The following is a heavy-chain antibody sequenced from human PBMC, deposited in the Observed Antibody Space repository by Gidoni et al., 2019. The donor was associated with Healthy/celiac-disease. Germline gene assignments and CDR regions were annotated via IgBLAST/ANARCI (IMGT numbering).Heavy chain of an antibody. CDR3: ARENPNLGDAFDI. CDR2: ISSSSSYI. Sequence: EVQLVESGGGLVQSGGSLRLSCAASGFTFSSYSMNWVRQAPGKGLEWVSSISSSSSYIYYADSVKGRFTISRDNAKNSLYLQMNSLRAEDTAVYYCARENPNLGDAFDIWGQGTMVTVSS. V-gene: IGHV3-21*01. CDR1: GFTFSSYS. J-gene: IGHJ3*02.